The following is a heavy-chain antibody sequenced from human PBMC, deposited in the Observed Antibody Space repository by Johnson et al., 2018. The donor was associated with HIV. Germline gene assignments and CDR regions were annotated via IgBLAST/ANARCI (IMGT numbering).Heavy chain of an antibody. CDR3: ARAGSSSDDAFDI. CDR2: TTYDGTNK. Sequence: QVQLVESGGGLVKPGGSLRLSCAASGFTFSDYYMSWVRQAPGKGLEWVAVTTYDGTNKYYADSVKGRFTISRDNSKNTLYLQMNSLRAEDTAVYYCARAGSSSDDAFDIWGQGTMVTVSS. J-gene: IGHJ3*02. V-gene: IGHV3-30*14. CDR1: GFTFSDYY. D-gene: IGHD6-6*01.